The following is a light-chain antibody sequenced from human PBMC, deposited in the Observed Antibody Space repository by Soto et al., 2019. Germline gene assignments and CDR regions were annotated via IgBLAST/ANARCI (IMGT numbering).Light chain of an antibody. V-gene: IGLV1-40*01. CDR3: QPYATRLSGYV. J-gene: IGLJ1*01. CDR2: GNT. Sequence: QSVLTQPPSVSGAPGQRVTISCTGSSSNIGAGYDVHWYQQLPGTAPKLLIYGNTNRPSGVPDRFSGSRSGTTASLAITGLRPEDGAAYYCQPYATRLSGYVFATGTKLTVL. CDR1: SSNIGAGYD.